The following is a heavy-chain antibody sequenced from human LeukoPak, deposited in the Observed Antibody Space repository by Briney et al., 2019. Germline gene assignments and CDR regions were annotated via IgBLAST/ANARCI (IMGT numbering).Heavy chain of an antibody. D-gene: IGHD4-17*01. CDR2: IYYSGST. V-gene: IGHV4-59*01. Sequence: SETLSLTCAVYGGSFSGYYWTWIRQPPGKGLEWIGYIYYSGSTNYNPSLKSRVTISVDTSKNQFSLKLSSVTAADTAVYYCAKVGVTYGDYGFDYWGQGTLVTVSS. J-gene: IGHJ4*02. CDR3: AKVGVTYGDYGFDY. CDR1: GGSFSGYY.